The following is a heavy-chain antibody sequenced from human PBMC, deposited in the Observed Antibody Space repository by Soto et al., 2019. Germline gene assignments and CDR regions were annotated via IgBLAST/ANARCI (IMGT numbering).Heavy chain of an antibody. CDR2: IIPILGIA. D-gene: IGHD2-21*02. Sequence: QVQLVQSGAEVKKPGSSVKVSCKASGGTFSSYTISWVRQAPGQGLEWMGRIIPILGIANYAQKFQGRVTIPPDKSTSSDCMELRSMSSEDTAVYYCATLTYWGGDVLCQWYFDLWGRGTLVTVSS. CDR3: ATLTYWGGDVLCQWYFDL. V-gene: IGHV1-69*02. J-gene: IGHJ2*01. CDR1: GGTFSSYT.